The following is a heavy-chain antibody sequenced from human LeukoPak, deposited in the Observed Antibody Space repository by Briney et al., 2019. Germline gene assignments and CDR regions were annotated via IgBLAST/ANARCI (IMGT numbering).Heavy chain of an antibody. D-gene: IGHD5-18*01. CDR1: GGSISSYY. CDR3: ARTTEGGYSYGYFYYYYMDV. J-gene: IGHJ6*03. V-gene: IGHV4-59*01. CDR2: IYYSGST. Sequence: SETLSLTCSVSGGSISSYYWSWIRQPPGKGLEWIGYIYYSGSTNYKSSLKSRVTISVDTSKNQFSLKLSSVTAADTAVYYCARTTEGGYSYGYFYYYYMDVWGKGTTVTISS.